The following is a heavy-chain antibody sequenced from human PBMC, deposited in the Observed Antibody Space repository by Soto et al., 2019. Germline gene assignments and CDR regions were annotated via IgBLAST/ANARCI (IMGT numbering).Heavy chain of an antibody. Sequence: QVQLQESGPGLVKPSQTLSLTCTVSGGSISSGGYYWSWIRQHPGKGLEWIGYIYYSGSTYYNPSLKSRVNISVDTSKNQFSLKLSSVTAADTAVYYCARAVLVPAVHTPTYYFDYWGQGTLVTVSS. V-gene: IGHV4-31*03. J-gene: IGHJ4*02. CDR3: ARAVLVPAVHTPTYYFDY. CDR1: GGSISSGGYY. D-gene: IGHD2-2*01. CDR2: IYYSGST.